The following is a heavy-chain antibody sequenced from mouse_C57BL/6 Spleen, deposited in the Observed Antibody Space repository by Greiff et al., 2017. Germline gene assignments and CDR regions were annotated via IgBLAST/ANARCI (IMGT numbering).Heavy chain of an antibody. Sequence: VHVKQSGPELVKPGDSVKISCKASGYSFTGYFMNWVMQSHGKSLEWIGRINPYNGDTFYNQKFKGKATLTVDKSSSTAHMELRSLTSEDSAVYYCARDYYPYAMDYWGQGTSVTVSS. V-gene: IGHV1-20*01. CDR1: GYSFTGYF. D-gene: IGHD1-1*01. CDR2: INPYNGDT. J-gene: IGHJ4*01. CDR3: ARDYYPYAMDY.